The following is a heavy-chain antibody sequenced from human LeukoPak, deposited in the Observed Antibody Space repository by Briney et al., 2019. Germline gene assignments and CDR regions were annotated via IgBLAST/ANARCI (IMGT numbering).Heavy chain of an antibody. CDR3: ARAAYCGADCYSFDY. V-gene: IGHV3-7*01. Sequence: GGSLRLSCAASGFTFSSYWMSWVRQAPGKGPEWVANIKEDGSEKYYVDSVKGRFTISRDNAKNSLYLQMNSLRAEDTAVYYCARAAYCGADCYSFDYWGQGTLVTVSS. D-gene: IGHD2-21*02. CDR2: IKEDGSEK. J-gene: IGHJ4*02. CDR1: GFTFSSYW.